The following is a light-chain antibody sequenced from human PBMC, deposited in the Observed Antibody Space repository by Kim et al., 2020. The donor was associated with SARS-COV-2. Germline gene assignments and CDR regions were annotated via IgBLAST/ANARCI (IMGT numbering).Light chain of an antibody. V-gene: IGKV1-39*01. CDR3: QQSYSSLKT. CDR1: QNINNY. J-gene: IGKJ1*01. CDR2: AAS. Sequence: ASVGDRVTITCRASQNINNYLHWYQQKPGKAPNLLIYAASSLQSGVPSRFSGSGSGTEFTLTISSLQPGDFATYYCQQSYSSLKTFGQGTKVDIK.